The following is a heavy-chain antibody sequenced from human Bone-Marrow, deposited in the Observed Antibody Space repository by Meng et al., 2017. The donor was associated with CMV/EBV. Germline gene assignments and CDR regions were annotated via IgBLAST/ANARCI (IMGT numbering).Heavy chain of an antibody. CDR3: AKDRTVDKGFCTSSSCYSRPTFDC. CDR2: IGGSGGST. J-gene: IGHJ4*02. D-gene: IGHD2-2*02. V-gene: IGHV3-23*01. Sequence: MNWDRQAPGKGLEWVAVIGGSGGSTYYADSVKGRFTISRDNSKNTMYLQMSSLRAEDTAIYYCAKDRTVDKGFCTSSSCYSRPTFDCWGQGTLVTVSS.